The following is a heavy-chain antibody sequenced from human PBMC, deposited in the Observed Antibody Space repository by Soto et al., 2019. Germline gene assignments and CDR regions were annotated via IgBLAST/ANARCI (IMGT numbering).Heavy chain of an antibody. Sequence: QVQLVKSGAEVKKPGSSVKVSCKASGGTFSSYTISWVRQAPGQGLEWMGRIIPILGIANYAQKFQGRVTITADKSTSTAYMELSSLRSEDKAVYYCARAALWFGEPHRWRDYWGQGTLVTVSS. D-gene: IGHD3-10*01. CDR3: ARAALWFGEPHRWRDY. V-gene: IGHV1-69*02. J-gene: IGHJ4*02. CDR1: GGTFSSYT. CDR2: IIPILGIA.